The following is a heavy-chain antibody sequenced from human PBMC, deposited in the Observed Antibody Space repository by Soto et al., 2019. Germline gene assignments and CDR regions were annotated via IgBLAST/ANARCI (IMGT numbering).Heavy chain of an antibody. D-gene: IGHD2-2*01. Sequence: PGGSLRLSCAASGFTFSSFPMHWVRQAPGKGLEYVSAISSNGVDTYSANSVKGRFTISRDNSKNTLYLQMNGLRAEDTAVYYCAKSYCSFTTCCADYWGQGTLVTVSS. J-gene: IGHJ4*02. CDR2: ISSNGVDT. CDR3: AKSYCSFTTCCADY. V-gene: IGHV3-64*01. CDR1: GFTFSSFP.